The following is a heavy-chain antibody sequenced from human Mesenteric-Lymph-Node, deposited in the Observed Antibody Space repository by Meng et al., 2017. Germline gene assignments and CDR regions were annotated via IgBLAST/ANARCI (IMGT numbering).Heavy chain of an antibody. V-gene: IGHV4-4*02. Sequence: SETLSLTCAVSGGSISSSNWWSWVRQPPGKGLEWIGEIYHSGSTNYNPSLKRRVTISVDKSKNQFSLKLSSVTAADTAVYYCASIPYSSRWDVWGQGTTVTVSS. D-gene: IGHD6-13*01. CDR3: ASIPYSSRWDV. J-gene: IGHJ6*02. CDR2: IYHSGST. CDR1: GGSISSSNW.